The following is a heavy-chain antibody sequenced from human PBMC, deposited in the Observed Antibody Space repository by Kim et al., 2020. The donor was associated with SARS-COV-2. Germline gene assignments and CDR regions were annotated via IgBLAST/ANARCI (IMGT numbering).Heavy chain of an antibody. V-gene: IGHV3-7*01. Sequence: KYYVDSVKGRFTISRDNAKNSLYLQMNSLRAEDTAVYYCARFGYGVSFDYWGQGTLVTVSS. CDR2: K. CDR3: ARFGYGVSFDY. D-gene: IGHD5-12*01. J-gene: IGHJ4*02.